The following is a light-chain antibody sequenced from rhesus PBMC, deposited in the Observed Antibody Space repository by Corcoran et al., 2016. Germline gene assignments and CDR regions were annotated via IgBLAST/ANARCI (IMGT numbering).Light chain of an antibody. Sequence: DIQMIQSPSSLSASVGDRVTITCRASQCVSTYLNWYQQKPGKTPKRLIYAASTLETGVPSRFSGSGAGREFTLTISSLQPEDFATYYCLQYVNDPWTFGQGTKVEVK. CDR2: AAS. V-gene: IGKV1-43*02. J-gene: IGKJ1*01. CDR1: QCVSTY. CDR3: LQYVNDPWT.